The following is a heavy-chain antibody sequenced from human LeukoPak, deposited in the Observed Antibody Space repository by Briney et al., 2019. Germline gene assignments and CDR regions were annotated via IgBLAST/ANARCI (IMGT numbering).Heavy chain of an antibody. CDR3: AKRFSSGWPFFDY. D-gene: IGHD6-19*01. CDR1: GFTFSSYG. J-gene: IGHJ4*02. Sequence: GRSLRLSCAASGFTFSSYGMHWVRQAPGKGLEWVAVISHDRRNQYYADSVKGRFTISRDNSKDTLYLQMNSLRVEDTAVYYCAKRFSSGWPFFDYWGQGTLVTVSS. V-gene: IGHV3-30*18. CDR2: ISHDRRNQ.